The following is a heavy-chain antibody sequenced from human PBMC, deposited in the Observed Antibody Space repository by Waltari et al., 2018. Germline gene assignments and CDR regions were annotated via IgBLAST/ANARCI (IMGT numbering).Heavy chain of an antibody. J-gene: IGHJ3*02. CDR2: ISGGGGVT. CDR3: AKDPNGDYIGAFDT. Sequence: EVQVLESGGLLVQPGGSLRLSCAPSTFTFSNYAMTWVRQAPGKGLEYISSISGGGGVTVYANSVKGRFTISRDNSKSTLYLQMNSLRGEDTATYYCAKDPNGDYIGAFDTWGQGTMVTVSP. CDR1: TFTFSNYA. D-gene: IGHD2-8*01. V-gene: IGHV3-23*01.